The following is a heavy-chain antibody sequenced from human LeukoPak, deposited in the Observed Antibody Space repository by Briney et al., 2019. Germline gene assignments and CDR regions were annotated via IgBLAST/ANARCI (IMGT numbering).Heavy chain of an antibody. Sequence: GASVTVSCKASVYTFTGYYMHWVRQAPGQGLEWMGWINPDSGGTNYAQKFQGRVTMTRDTSISTAYMELSGLRSDDTAVYYCARAGYNSSWYYLDYWGQGALVTVSS. D-gene: IGHD6-13*01. CDR2: INPDSGGT. J-gene: IGHJ4*02. V-gene: IGHV1-2*02. CDR1: VYTFTGYY. CDR3: ARAGYNSSWYYLDY.